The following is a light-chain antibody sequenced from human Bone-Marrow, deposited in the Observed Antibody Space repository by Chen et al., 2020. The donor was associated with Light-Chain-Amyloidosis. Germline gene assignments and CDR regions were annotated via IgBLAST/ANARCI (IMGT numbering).Light chain of an antibody. CDR2: EVT. CDR1: SSDVGGDNH. Sequence: QSALTQPASVSGSPGQSITISCTGTSSDVGGDNHVSWYQQHPDKAPKLMIFEVTNRPSWVPDRFSGSKSDNTASLTISGLQTEDEADYFCSSYTITNPRVFGSGTSVTVL. V-gene: IGLV2-14*01. J-gene: IGLJ1*01. CDR3: SSYTITNPRV.